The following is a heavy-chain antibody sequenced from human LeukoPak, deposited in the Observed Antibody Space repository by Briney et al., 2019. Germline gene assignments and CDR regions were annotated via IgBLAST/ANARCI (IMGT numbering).Heavy chain of an antibody. CDR2: IILIFGTA. CDR1: GGTFSSYA. V-gene: IGHV1-69*05. J-gene: IGHJ4*02. D-gene: IGHD3-9*01. Sequence: ASVKVSCKASGGTFSSYAISWVRQAPGQGLEWMGGIILIFGTANYAQKFQGRVTMTRDTSTSTVYMELSSLRSEDTAVYYCARGRYDIGPGFDYWGQGTLVTVSS. CDR3: ARGRYDIGPGFDY.